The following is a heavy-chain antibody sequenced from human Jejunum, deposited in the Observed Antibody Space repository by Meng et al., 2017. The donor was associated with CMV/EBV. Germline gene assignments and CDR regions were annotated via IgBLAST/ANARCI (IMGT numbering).Heavy chain of an antibody. CDR1: FGDYG. V-gene: IGHV3-49*04. CDR3: SRGRTVPKAKYYFDY. CDR2: IRSKIYGGAS. J-gene: IGHJ4*02. D-gene: IGHD4-11*01. Sequence: FGDYGMSWVRQAPGKGLEWICFIRSKIYGGASEYAASVRGRFTISRDDSRGIAYLQMDSLKTEDTAIYYCSRGRTVPKAKYYFDYWGQGSLVTVSS.